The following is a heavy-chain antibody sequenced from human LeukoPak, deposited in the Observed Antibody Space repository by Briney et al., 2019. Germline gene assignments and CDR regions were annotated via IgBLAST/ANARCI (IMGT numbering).Heavy chain of an antibody. CDR1: GGSIGSGGYY. CDR3: ARVKYDSSGYPFDY. CDR2: IYYSGST. V-gene: IGHV4-31*03. D-gene: IGHD3-22*01. J-gene: IGHJ4*02. Sequence: SQTLSLTCTVSGGSIGSGGYYWSWIRQHPGKGLEWIGYIYYSGSTYYNPSLKSRVTISVDTSKNQFSLKLSSVTAADTAVYYCARVKYDSSGYPFDYWGQGTLVTVSS.